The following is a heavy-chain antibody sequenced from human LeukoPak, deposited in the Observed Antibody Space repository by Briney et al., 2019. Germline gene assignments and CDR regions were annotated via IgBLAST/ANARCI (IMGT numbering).Heavy chain of an antibody. V-gene: IGHV3-23*01. CDR1: GFTLSTYA. D-gene: IGHD5-12*01. CDR2: ISGSGGFT. CDR3: ARDRGGSFEY. Sequence: GGSLRLSCVVSGFTLSTYAMSWVRQAPGKGLQWVSAISGSGGFTYYADSVKGRFTISRDNAKNSLYLQMNSLRAEDTALYYCARDRGGSFEYWGQGSLVTVSS. J-gene: IGHJ4*02.